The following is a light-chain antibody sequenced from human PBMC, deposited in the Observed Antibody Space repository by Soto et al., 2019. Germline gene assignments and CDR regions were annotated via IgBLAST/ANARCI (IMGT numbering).Light chain of an antibody. Sequence: DIQMTQSPSSLSASVGDRVTITCRASQSISSYLNWYQQKPGKAPKVLIYGASSLQNGVPSRSSGSGSGTDFTLTISSLQPEDFATYHCQQTYSIQLTFGGGTKVDIK. CDR2: GAS. CDR3: QQTYSIQLT. J-gene: IGKJ4*01. V-gene: IGKV1-39*01. CDR1: QSISSY.